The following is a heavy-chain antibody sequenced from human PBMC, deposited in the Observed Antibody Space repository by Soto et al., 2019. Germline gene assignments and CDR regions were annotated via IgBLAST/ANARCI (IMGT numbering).Heavy chain of an antibody. CDR2: ITDDGSDT. CDR1: GFTFTIYW. V-gene: IGHV3-74*01. Sequence: EVQLVESGGGLVQPGGYLRLSCRASGFTFTIYWMYWVRQTPGEGLVWVSRITDDGSDTIYADPVKGRFTVSRDNAKNTVELQMNSLRVEDTAVYYCARGGRGGHYYVDYWGQGSLVTVSS. CDR3: ARGGRGGHYYVDY. D-gene: IGHD3-10*02. J-gene: IGHJ4*02.